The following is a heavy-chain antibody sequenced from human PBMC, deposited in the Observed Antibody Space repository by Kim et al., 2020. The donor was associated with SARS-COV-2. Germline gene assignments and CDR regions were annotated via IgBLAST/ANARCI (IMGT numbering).Heavy chain of an antibody. D-gene: IGHD7-27*01. Sequence: GGSLRLSCAASGFTFSDYWMSWVRQAPGKGLEWVASIKQDGREKYYVDSVKGRFTISKDNAKNSLYLQMNSLRADDTAVYYCARASWAFDYWGQGTLVTVSS. CDR2: IKQDGREK. V-gene: IGHV3-7*03. CDR3: ARASWAFDY. J-gene: IGHJ4*02. CDR1: GFTFSDYW.